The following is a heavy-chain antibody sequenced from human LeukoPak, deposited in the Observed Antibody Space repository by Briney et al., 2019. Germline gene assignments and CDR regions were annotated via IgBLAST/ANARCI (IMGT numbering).Heavy chain of an antibody. J-gene: IGHJ3*02. D-gene: IGHD5-18*01. Sequence: SETLSLTCTVSGYSISSGYYWGWIRQPPGKGLEWIGRIYHSGSTYYNPSLKSRVTISVDTSKNQFSLKLSSVTAADTAVYYCARGGGMGTAMGNDAFDIWGQGTMVTVSS. CDR3: ARGGGMGTAMGNDAFDI. V-gene: IGHV4-38-2*02. CDR1: GYSISSGYY. CDR2: IYHSGST.